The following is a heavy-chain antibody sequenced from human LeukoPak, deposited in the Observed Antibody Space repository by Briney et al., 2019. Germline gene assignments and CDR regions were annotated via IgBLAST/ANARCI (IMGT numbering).Heavy chain of an antibody. V-gene: IGHV3-11*01. D-gene: IGHD2-15*01. CDR3: ARDRLGYCSGGSCYPPSYYYYGMDV. Sequence: PGGSLRLSCAASGFTFSDYYMSWIRQAPRKGLEWVSYISSSGSTIYYADSVKGRFTISRDNAKNSLYLQMNSLRAEDTAVYYCARDRLGYCSGGSCYPPSYYYYGMDVWGQGTTVTV. J-gene: IGHJ6*02. CDR1: GFTFSDYY. CDR2: ISSSGSTI.